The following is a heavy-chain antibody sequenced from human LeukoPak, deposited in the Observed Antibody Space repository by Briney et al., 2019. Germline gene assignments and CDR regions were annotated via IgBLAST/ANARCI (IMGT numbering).Heavy chain of an antibody. CDR2: IKRKSEGETT. V-gene: IGHV3-15*01. CDR3: TTGNCSGGSCHAFDL. Sequence: GGSLRLSCAASGFTFSNVWMTWVRQAPGKGPEWVGRIKRKSEGETTEYATPVKGRFTISRDDSKNTLYMQMNSLKTEDTAVYYCTTGNCSGGSCHAFDLWGQGTMVTVFS. D-gene: IGHD2-15*01. CDR1: GFTFSNVW. J-gene: IGHJ3*01.